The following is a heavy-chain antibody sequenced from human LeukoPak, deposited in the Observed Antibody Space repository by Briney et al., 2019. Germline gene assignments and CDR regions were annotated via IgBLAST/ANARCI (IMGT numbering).Heavy chain of an antibody. J-gene: IGHJ4*02. D-gene: IGHD6-19*01. CDR3: ARVSIPAVAGSGVTDY. V-gene: IGHV4-39*07. CDR1: GGSISNYY. CDR2: IYCSGST. Sequence: PSETLSLTCTVSGGSISNYYWSWIRQPPGKGLEWIGSIYCSGSTYYNPSLKSRVTISVDTSKNQFSLKLSSVTAADTAVYYCARVSIPAVAGSGVTDYWGQGTLVTVSS.